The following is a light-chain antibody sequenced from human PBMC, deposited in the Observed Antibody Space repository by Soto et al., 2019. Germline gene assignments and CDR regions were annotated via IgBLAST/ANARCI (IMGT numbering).Light chain of an antibody. CDR2: DAY. J-gene: IGKJ4*01. Sequence: ETVMTQSPATLSVSPGERATLSCRASQSVGSTLAWYRQQPGQAPRLLIYDAYIRATGVPARFSGSGSGTEFTLTISSLQSEDFAVYYCQHYKTWPLAFGGGTKVDIK. CDR1: QSVGST. V-gene: IGKV3-15*01. CDR3: QHYKTWPLA.